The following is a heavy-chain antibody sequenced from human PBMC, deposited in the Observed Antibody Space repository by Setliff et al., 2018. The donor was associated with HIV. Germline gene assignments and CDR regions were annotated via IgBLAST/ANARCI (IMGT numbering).Heavy chain of an antibody. CDR3: ARQSSSTWSWFDP. CDR1: SGPLSAYY. Sequence: SETLSLTCGAYSGPLSAYYWTWIRQPPGKGLEWIGEINQSGSTKYNPSLKSRVAISVDTSKNQFSLNLIFVTAADTAIYYCARQSSSTWSWFDPWGQGAQVTVSS. D-gene: IGHD6-13*01. CDR2: INQSGST. J-gene: IGHJ5*02. V-gene: IGHV4-34*01.